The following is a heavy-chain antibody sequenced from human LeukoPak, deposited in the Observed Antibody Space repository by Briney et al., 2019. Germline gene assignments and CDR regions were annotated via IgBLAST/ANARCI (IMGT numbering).Heavy chain of an antibody. Sequence: GGSLRLSCAASGFSFSTSDMHWVRQSTGKGLGWVSAIGTVGDTYYAASVRGRFTISREDDKSSLYLQMNNLRVGDTAVYYCARVLPGSGSYDYWGQGTLVSVSS. CDR3: ARVLPGSGSYDY. D-gene: IGHD3-10*01. CDR1: GFSFSTSD. V-gene: IGHV3-13*04. J-gene: IGHJ4*02. CDR2: IGTVGDT.